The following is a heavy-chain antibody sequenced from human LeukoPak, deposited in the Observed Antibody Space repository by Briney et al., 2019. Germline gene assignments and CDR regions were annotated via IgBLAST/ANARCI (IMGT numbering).Heavy chain of an antibody. V-gene: IGHV3-30-3*01. CDR2: MSYDGSNK. J-gene: IGHJ4*02. CDR3: AKAAAGYYFDY. Sequence: PGGSLRLSCAASGFTFSSYAMYWVRQAPGKGLEWVALMSYDGSNKYYADSVKGRFTISRDNSKNTLYLQMNSLRAEDTALYYCAKAAAGYYFDYWGQGTLVTVSS. CDR1: GFTFSSYA. D-gene: IGHD6-19*01.